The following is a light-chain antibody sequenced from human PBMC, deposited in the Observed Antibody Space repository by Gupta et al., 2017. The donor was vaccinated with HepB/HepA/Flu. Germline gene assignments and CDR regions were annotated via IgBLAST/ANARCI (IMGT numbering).Light chain of an antibody. CDR3: AAWDDSLNVL. J-gene: IGLJ3*02. CDR2: SNN. V-gene: IGLV1-44*01. Sequence: QSLLTQPPSASGTPGQRVTISCSGSSSNIGTYTVDWYQQLPGTAPKLLIYSNNQRPSGVPDRFSGSKSGTSASLAISGLQSEDEADYYCAAWDDSLNVLFGGGTKLTVL. CDR1: SSNIGTYT.